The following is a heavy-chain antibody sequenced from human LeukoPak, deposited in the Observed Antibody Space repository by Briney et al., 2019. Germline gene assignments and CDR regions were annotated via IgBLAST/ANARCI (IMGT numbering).Heavy chain of an antibody. Sequence: ASVKVSCKASGYTFTGYYMHWVRQAPGQGLEWMGWINPNSGGTNYAQKFQGRVTMTRDTSISTAYMELRSLRSDDTAVYYCARLYCSSTSCYYMDVWGKGTTVTISS. CDR1: GYTFTGYY. V-gene: IGHV1-2*02. J-gene: IGHJ6*03. CDR2: INPNSGGT. CDR3: ARLYCSSTSCYYMDV. D-gene: IGHD2-2*01.